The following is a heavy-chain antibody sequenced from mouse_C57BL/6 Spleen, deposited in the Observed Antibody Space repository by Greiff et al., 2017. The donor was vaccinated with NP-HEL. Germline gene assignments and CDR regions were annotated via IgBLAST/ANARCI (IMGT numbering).Heavy chain of an antibody. D-gene: IGHD4-1*01. CDR2: ISDGGSYT. CDR1: GFTFSSYA. V-gene: IGHV5-4*01. Sequence: DVHLVASGGGLVKPGGSLKLSCAASGFTFSSYAMSWVRQTPEKRLEWVATISDGGSYTYYPDHVQGRFTISRDNAKNNLYLQMSHLKSEDTAMYYCARDMGRGDYFDYWGQGTTLTVSS. CDR3: ARDMGRGDYFDY. J-gene: IGHJ2*01.